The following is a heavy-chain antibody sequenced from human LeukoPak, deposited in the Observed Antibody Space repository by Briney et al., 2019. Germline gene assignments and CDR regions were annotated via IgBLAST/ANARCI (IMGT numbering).Heavy chain of an antibody. J-gene: IGHJ6*02. V-gene: IGHV3-66*01. Sequence: GGSLRLSCAASGFTVSSNYMSWVRQAPGKGLEWVSVIYSGGSTYYADSVKGRFTISRDNSKNTLYLQMNSLRAEDTAVYYCARDPRYYYGMDVWGQGTTVTVSS. CDR2: IYSGGST. CDR3: ARDPRYYYGMDV. CDR1: GFTVSSNY.